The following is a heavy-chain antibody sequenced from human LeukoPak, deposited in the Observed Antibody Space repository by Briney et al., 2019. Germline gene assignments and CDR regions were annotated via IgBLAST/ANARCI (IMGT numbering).Heavy chain of an antibody. D-gene: IGHD3-3*01. CDR1: GFTFINFF. Sequence: ASVKVSCKASGFTFINFFMHWLRQAPGQGLEWMGIISPNGDSTDYAQKFQGRLTMARDTSTTTLYMELSGLRSEDTAIYYCARADDQDFDSWGQGTLVTVSS. CDR2: ISPNGDST. J-gene: IGHJ4*02. V-gene: IGHV1-46*01. CDR3: ARADDQDFDS.